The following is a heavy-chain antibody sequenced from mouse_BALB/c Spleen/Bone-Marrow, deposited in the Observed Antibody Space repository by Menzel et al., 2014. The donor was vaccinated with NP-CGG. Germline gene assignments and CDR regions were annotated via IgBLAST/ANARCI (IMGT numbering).Heavy chain of an antibody. CDR1: GYSFTGYS. CDR2: IDPYYGGT. V-gene: IGHV1-39*01. Sequence: VQLKQSGPELEKPGASVKISCKASGYSFTGYSMNWVKQNNGKSLEWIGNIDPYYGGTTYNQKFKGKATLTVDKSSSTAYMQLKSLTSEDSAVYYCARKSQRAYDSMNYWGQGTSVTVSS. D-gene: IGHD2-4*01. J-gene: IGHJ4*01. CDR3: ARKSQRAYDSMNY.